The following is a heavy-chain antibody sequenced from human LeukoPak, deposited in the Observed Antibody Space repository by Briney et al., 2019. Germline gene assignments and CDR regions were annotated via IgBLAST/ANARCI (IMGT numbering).Heavy chain of an antibody. CDR1: GFTFSNFW. V-gene: IGHV3-21*01. D-gene: IGHD2-15*01. J-gene: IGHJ4*02. CDR3: ARTPNGVVVVAAIPFDY. Sequence: PGGSLRLSCAASGFTFSNFWMHWVRQAPGKGLEWVSSISSSSSYIYYADSVKGRFTISRDNAKNSLYLQMNSLRAEDTAVYYCARTPNGVVVVAAIPFDYWGQGTLVNVS. CDR2: ISSSSSYI.